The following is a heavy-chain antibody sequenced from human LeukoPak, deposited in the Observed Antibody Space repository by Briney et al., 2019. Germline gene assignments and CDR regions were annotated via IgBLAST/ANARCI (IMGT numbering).Heavy chain of an antibody. CDR2: IYPHDSDT. V-gene: IGHV5-51*01. CDR3: ARRRIVGSGWYDGAFDI. Sequence: PGGSLKISCQTSGYYFPTYWIGWVRQMPGKGLEWMGIIYPHDSDTRYSPSFQGQVTISADKSINTAYLHWSSLRSSDTAMYYCARRRIVGSGWYDGAFDIWGQGTMVSVS. CDR1: GYYFPTYW. J-gene: IGHJ3*02. D-gene: IGHD6-19*01.